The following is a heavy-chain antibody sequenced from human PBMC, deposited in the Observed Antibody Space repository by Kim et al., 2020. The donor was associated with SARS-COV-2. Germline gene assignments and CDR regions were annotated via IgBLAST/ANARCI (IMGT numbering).Heavy chain of an antibody. D-gene: IGHD1-1*01. J-gene: IGHJ4*02. CDR2: ISSGGVT. CDR1: GFIVSDNY. V-gene: IGHV3-66*01. CDR3: ATSDSYNNPVKY. Sequence: GGSLRLSCAASGFIVSDNYMIWVRQAPGKGLEWVSLISSGGVTYYADSMKGIFTISRDNFKNTLYLQMNGLRAEDTAVYYCATSDSYNNPVKYWGQGTLVTVSS.